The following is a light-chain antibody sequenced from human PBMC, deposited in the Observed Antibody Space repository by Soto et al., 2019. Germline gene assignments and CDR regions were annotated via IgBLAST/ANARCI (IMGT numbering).Light chain of an antibody. CDR3: QQYNSYTGT. V-gene: IGKV1-5*01. J-gene: IGKJ1*01. Sequence: GHRVTITFRASQSISSWLAWYQQKPGKAPKLLIYDASSLESGVPSRFSGSGSGTEFTLTISSLQPDDFATYSCQQYNSYTGTFGQGTKVDIK. CDR1: QSISSW. CDR2: DAS.